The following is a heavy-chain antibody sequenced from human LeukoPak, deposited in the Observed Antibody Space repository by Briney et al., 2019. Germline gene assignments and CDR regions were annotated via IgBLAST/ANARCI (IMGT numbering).Heavy chain of an antibody. V-gene: IGHV3-7*04. Sequence: PGGSLRLSCAASGFTFSSYWMSWVRQAPGKGLEWVANIKQDGSEKYYVDSVKGRFTISRDNAKNSLYLQMNSLRAEDTAVYYCVKDYGGSSPFDYWGQGTLVTVSS. D-gene: IGHD4-23*01. CDR1: GFTFSSYW. J-gene: IGHJ4*02. CDR2: IKQDGSEK. CDR3: VKDYGGSSPFDY.